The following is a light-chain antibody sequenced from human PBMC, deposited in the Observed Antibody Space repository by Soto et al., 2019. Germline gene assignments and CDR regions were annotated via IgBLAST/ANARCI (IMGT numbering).Light chain of an antibody. J-gene: IGLJ1*01. CDR1: SSDVGGYNY. V-gene: IGLV2-14*01. CDR2: DVS. CDR3: RLYTSRSTLLYV. Sequence: QSALTQPASVSGSPGQSITISCTGTSSDVGGYNYVSWYQQHPGKAPKLMIYDVSNRPSGVSNRFSCSKSGNTASLTISGLQAEDEAEYYCRLYTSRSTLLYVLRTGDKVNLL.